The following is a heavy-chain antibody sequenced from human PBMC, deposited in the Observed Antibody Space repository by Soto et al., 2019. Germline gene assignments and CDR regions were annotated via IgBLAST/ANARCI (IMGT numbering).Heavy chain of an antibody. CDR1: GYTFTRYA. J-gene: IGHJ5*02. CDR3: ARTYYDFLTGYPEGNWFDP. D-gene: IGHD3-9*01. V-gene: IGHV1-3*01. CDR2: INPGNGNT. Sequence: GSVKVSCKASGYTFTRYAMHWVRQAPGQRLEWMGWINPGNGNTKYSQKFQGRVTITRDTSASTAYMELRRLRSEDTAMYYCARTYYDFLTGYPEGNWFDPWGQGTLVTVS.